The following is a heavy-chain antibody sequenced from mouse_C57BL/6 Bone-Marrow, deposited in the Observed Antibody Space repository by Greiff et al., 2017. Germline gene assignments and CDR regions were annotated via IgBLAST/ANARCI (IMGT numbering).Heavy chain of an antibody. CDR3: ARQRAYGREYYFDY. V-gene: IGHV5-6*01. CDR1: GFTFSSYG. Sequence: EVHLVESGGDLVKPGGSLKLSCAASGFTFSSYGMSWVRQTPDKRLGWVATISSGGSYTYYPDSVKGRFTISRDNAKNTLYLQMSSLKSEDTAMYYCARQRAYGREYYFDYWGQGTTLTVSS. D-gene: IGHD1-1*01. CDR2: ISSGGSYT. J-gene: IGHJ2*01.